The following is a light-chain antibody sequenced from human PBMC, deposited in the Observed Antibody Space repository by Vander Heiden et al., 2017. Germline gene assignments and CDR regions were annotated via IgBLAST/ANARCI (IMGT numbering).Light chain of an antibody. CDR2: EGS. CDR3: CSYAGSSTLV. Sequence: HSAQTQPAPVPGSPGQSITISCTGTSSDVGSYNLVSWYQQHPGKAPKLMIYEGSKRPSGVSNRFSGSKSGNTASLTISGLQAEDEADYYCCSYAGSSTLVFGGGTKLTVL. J-gene: IGLJ2*01. CDR1: SSDVGSYNL. V-gene: IGLV2-23*01.